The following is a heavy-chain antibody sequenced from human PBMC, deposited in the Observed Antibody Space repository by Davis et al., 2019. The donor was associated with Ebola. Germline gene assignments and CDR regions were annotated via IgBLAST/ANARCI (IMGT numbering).Heavy chain of an antibody. CDR3: ARTVGDIYYYGMDV. CDR1: GYTFTSYD. D-gene: IGHD3-16*01. V-gene: IGHV1-8*01. CDR2: MSPNSGNT. Sequence: AASVKVSCMASGYTFTSYDSNCVRKATEQGLEWMGWMSPNSGNTGYAQKFQGRVTMTRNTSISTAYMELSSLRSEDTAVYYCARTVGDIYYYGMDVWGQGTTVTVSS. J-gene: IGHJ6*02.